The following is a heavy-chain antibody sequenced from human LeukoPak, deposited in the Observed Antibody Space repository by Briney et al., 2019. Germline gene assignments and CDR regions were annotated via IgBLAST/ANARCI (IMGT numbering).Heavy chain of an antibody. CDR1: GFTFSSYE. J-gene: IGHJ4*02. V-gene: IGHV3-30*18. Sequence: GGSLRLSCAASGFTFSSYEMNWVRQAPGKGLEWVAVISYDGSNKYYADSVKGRFTISRDNSKNTLYLQMNSLRAEDTAAYYCAKSGGVTTTLGYWGQGTLVTVSS. CDR2: ISYDGSNK. CDR3: AKSGGVTTTLGY. D-gene: IGHD4-17*01.